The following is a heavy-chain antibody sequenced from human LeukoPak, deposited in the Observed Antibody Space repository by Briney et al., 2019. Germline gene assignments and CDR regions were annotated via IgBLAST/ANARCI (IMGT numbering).Heavy chain of an antibody. D-gene: IGHD6-19*01. CDR2: INPNSGGT. Sequence: ASVKVSCKASGYTFTGYYMHWVRQAPGQGLEWMGWINPNSGGTSYAQKFQGWVTMTRDTSIGTAYMELSRLRSDDTAVYYCARVRAGSGWDYWGQGTLVTVSS. J-gene: IGHJ4*02. CDR1: GYTFTGYY. CDR3: ARVRAGSGWDY. V-gene: IGHV1-2*04.